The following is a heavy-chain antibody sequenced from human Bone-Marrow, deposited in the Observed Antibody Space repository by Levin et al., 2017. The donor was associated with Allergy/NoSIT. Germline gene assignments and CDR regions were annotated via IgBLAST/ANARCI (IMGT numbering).Heavy chain of an antibody. J-gene: IGHJ6*02. D-gene: IGHD2-2*02. CDR1: GFTVSSNY. CDR2: IYSGGST. CDR3: ARSRPKAAITPDYYYYAGMDV. Sequence: GGSLRLSCAASGFTVSSNYMSWVRQAPGKGLEWVSVIYSGGSTYYADSVKGRFTISRDNSKNTLYLQMNSLRAEDTAVYYCARSRPKAAITPDYYYYAGMDVWGQGTTVTVSS. V-gene: IGHV3-53*01.